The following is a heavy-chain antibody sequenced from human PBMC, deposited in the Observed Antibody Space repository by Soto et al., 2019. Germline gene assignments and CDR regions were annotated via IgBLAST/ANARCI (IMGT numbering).Heavy chain of an antibody. V-gene: IGHV3-30*18. J-gene: IGHJ6*02. CDR3: AKGEGRLDYYYYGMDV. Sequence: QVQLVESGGGVVQPGRSLRLSCAASGFTFSSYGMHWVRQAPGKGLEWVAVISYDGSNKYYADSVKGRFTISRDNSKNTLYLQMNSLRAEDTAVYYCAKGEGRLDYYYYGMDVWGQGTTVTV. CDR2: ISYDGSNK. D-gene: IGHD1-26*01. CDR1: GFTFSSYG.